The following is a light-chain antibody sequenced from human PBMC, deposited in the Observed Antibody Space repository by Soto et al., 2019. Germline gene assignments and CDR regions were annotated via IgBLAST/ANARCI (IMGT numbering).Light chain of an antibody. J-gene: IGLJ3*02. CDR2: EVS. V-gene: IGLV2-14*01. CDR3: SSYTSSNTL. Sequence: QSALTQPASVSGSLGQSITISCTGTSSDVGGYNFVSWYQLHPGKAPKLMIYEVSNRPSGVSNRFSGSKSGNTASLTISGLHAEDEADYYCSSYTSSNTLFGGGTQLTVL. CDR1: SSDVGGYNF.